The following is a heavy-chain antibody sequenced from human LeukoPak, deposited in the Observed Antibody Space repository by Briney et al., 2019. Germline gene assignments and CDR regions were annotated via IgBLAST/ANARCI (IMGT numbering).Heavy chain of an antibody. CDR2: IYYSGSD. CDR1: SGSLSSYY. J-gene: IGHJ4*02. CDR3: ARAPGIAAAGTHFDF. D-gene: IGHD6-13*01. Sequence: SETLSLTCTVSSGSLSSYYWSWIRQLQGKGLEWIGYIYYSGSDKYTPSINSRVTIYVDTSKNQFPMKLGSATAEYTAVYYCARAPGIAAAGTHFDFWGQGTLATVSS. V-gene: IGHV4-59*01.